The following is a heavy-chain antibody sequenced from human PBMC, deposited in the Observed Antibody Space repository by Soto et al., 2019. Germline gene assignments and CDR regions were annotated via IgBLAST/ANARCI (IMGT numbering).Heavy chain of an antibody. Sequence: GGSLRLSCAASGFTFSSYARHWVRQDPGKGLEWVAVISYDGINKYYADSVKGRFTISRDNSKNTLYLQMNSLRAEDTAVYYCARGRITMIESYYFDYWGQGTLVTVSS. CDR1: GFTFSSYA. V-gene: IGHV3-30-3*01. CDR2: ISYDGINK. J-gene: IGHJ4*02. CDR3: ARGRITMIESYYFDY. D-gene: IGHD3-22*01.